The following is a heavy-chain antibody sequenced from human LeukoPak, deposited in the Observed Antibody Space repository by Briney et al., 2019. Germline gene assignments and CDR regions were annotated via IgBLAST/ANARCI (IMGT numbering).Heavy chain of an antibody. V-gene: IGHV1-18*01. CDR3: ATVPSGSYLVFDY. CDR1: GYTFTSYG. D-gene: IGHD1-26*01. CDR2: ISAYNGNT. J-gene: IGHJ4*02. Sequence: GASVKVSCKASGYTFTSYGISWVRQAPGQGLEWMGWISAYNGNTNYAQKLQGRVTMTEDTSTDTAYVELSSLRSEDTAVYYCATVPSGSYLVFDYWGQGTLVTVSS.